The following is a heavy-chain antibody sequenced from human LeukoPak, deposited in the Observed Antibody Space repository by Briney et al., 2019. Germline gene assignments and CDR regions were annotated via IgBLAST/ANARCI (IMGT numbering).Heavy chain of an antibody. J-gene: IGHJ5*02. D-gene: IGHD4-23*01. V-gene: IGHV1-18*04. CDR3: AFDYGGKGTLQFDP. CDR2: ISAYNGNT. Sequence: ASVKVSCKASGYTFTTYGISWVRQAPGQGLEWMGWISAYNGNTNYAQKLQGRVTMTTDTSTSTAYMELRNLRSEDTAVYYCAFDYGGKGTLQFDPWGQGTLVTVSS. CDR1: GYTFTTYG.